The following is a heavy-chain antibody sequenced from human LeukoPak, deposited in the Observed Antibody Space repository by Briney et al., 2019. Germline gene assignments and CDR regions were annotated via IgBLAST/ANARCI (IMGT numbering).Heavy chain of an antibody. J-gene: IGHJ4*02. V-gene: IGHV3-21*01. D-gene: IGHD3-10*01. CDR3: ARASWFGELRNFDC. Sequence: KTGGSLRLSCAASGFTFTSYSMNWVRQAPGKGLEWVSSISSTTGYMYYADSVRGRFTISRDNSKNALYLQMNSLRAEDTAVYYCARASWFGELRNFDCWGQGTLATVSS. CDR1: GFTFTSYS. CDR2: ISSTTGYM.